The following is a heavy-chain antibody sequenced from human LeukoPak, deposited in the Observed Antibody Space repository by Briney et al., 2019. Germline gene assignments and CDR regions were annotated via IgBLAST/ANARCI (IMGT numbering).Heavy chain of an antibody. V-gene: IGHV3-23*01. Sequence: GGSLRLSCAASGFTFSSHAMNWVRQAPGKWLEWVSGVGGSNTDTSYADSVKGRFTISRDNSQNTVPLVMNNLRAEDTAIYYCATHDTMVGISWGQGTLVTVSS. D-gene: IGHD1-26*01. J-gene: IGHJ4*02. CDR2: VGGSNTDT. CDR1: GFTFSSHA. CDR3: ATHDTMVGIS.